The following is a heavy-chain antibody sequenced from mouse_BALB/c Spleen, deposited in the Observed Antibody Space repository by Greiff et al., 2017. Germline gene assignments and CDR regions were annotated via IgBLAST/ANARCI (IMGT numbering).Heavy chain of an antibody. CDR3: ARESITTVPLY. J-gene: IGHJ2*01. D-gene: IGHD1-1*01. Sequence: VQLQESGAELVKPGASVKLSCTASGFNIKDTYMHWVKQRPEQGLEWIGRIDPANGNTKYDPKFQGKATITADTSSNTAYLQLSSLTSEDTAVYYCARESITTVPLYWGEGTTLTVSS. CDR2: IDPANGNT. V-gene: IGHV14-3*02. CDR1: GFNIKDTY.